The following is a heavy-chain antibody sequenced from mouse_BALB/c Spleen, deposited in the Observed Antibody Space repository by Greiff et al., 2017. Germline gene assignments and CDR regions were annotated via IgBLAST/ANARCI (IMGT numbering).Heavy chain of an antibody. CDR1: GFSLTSYG. D-gene: IGHD1-1*01. Sequence: VKLVESGPGLVAPSQSLSITCTVSGFSLTSYGVHWVRQPPGKGLEWLGVIWAGGSTNYNSALMSRLSISKDNSKSQVFLKMNSLQTDDTAMYYCAREDCSSLYYFDYWGQGTTLTVSS. V-gene: IGHV2-9*02. J-gene: IGHJ2*01. CDR3: AREDCSSLYYFDY. CDR2: IWAGGST.